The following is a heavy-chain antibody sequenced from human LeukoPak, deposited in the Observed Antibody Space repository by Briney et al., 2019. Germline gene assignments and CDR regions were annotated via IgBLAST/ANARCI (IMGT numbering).Heavy chain of an antibody. J-gene: IGHJ4*02. CDR2: IYYSGNT. V-gene: IGHV4-39*01. Sequence: SETLSLTCTVSGGSISSISSINYYWGWIRQPPGKELEWIGSIYYSGNTYYNPSLKSRVTISIDTSKNQFSLKLSSVTAADTAVYYCARRNDDCTEDFDYWGQGTLVTVSS. CDR1: GGSISSISSINYY. CDR3: ARRNDDCTEDFDY. D-gene: IGHD1-1*01.